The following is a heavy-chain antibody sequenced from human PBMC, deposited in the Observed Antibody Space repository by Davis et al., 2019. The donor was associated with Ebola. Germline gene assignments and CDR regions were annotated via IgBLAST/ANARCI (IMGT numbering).Heavy chain of an antibody. J-gene: IGHJ4*02. Sequence: SETLSLTCTVSGGSISSYYWSWIRQPPGKGLEWIGYIYYSGSTNYNPSLKSRVTISVDTSMNQFSLKLSSVTAADTALYYCAKGGYQLLLVYIDYWGQGTLVTVSS. CDR1: GGSISSYY. V-gene: IGHV4-59*01. CDR3: AKGGYQLLLVYIDY. D-gene: IGHD2-2*01. CDR2: IYYSGST.